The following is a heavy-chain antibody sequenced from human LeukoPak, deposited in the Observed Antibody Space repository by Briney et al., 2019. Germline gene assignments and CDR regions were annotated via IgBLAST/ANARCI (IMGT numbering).Heavy chain of an antibody. CDR3: ASYFGGWHFQH. V-gene: IGHV4-4*08. J-gene: IGHJ1*01. Sequence: SETLSLTCSVSGGSISPYYWGWIRQSPGKGLEWLGSVSPSGSTDSNPSLKSRLTISLDTSKNQISLMLSSVTAADTAVYYCASYFGGWHFQHWGQGTLVTVSA. CDR1: GGSISPYY. CDR2: VSPSGST. D-gene: IGHD3-10*01.